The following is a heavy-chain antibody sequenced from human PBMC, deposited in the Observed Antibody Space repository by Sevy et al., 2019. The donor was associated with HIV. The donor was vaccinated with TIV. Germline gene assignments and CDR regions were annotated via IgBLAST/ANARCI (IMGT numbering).Heavy chain of an antibody. J-gene: IGHJ4*02. D-gene: IGHD2-21*01. V-gene: IGHV4-39*01. CDR1: GGSISISNHY. CDR3: ARQGGIVDRAFDL. Sequence: SETLSLTCTVSGGSISISNHYWAWIRQPPGKGLEWIGSIYYRGSTYYNPSLRSRVTISVATSKNQFSLKLNSVTAADTAIYYCARQGGIVDRAFDLWGQGTLVTVSS. CDR2: IYYRGST.